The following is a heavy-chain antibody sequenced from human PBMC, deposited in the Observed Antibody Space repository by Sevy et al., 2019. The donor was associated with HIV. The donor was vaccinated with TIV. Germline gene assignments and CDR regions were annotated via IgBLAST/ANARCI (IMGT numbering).Heavy chain of an antibody. Sequence: SLRLSCAASGFTFDDYAMHWVRQAPGKGLEWVSGISWNSGSIGYADSVKGRFTISRDNAKNSLYLQMNSLRAEDTALYYCAKDRGRGNYYYYGMDVWGQGTTVTVSS. CDR2: ISWNSGSI. V-gene: IGHV3-9*01. CDR1: GFTFDDYA. CDR3: AKDRGRGNYYYYGMDV. J-gene: IGHJ6*02. D-gene: IGHD6-13*01.